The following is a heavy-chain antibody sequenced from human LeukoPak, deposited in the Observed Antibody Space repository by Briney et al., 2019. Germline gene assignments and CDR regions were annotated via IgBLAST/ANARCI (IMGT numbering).Heavy chain of an antibody. CDR1: GFTFSNYS. Sequence: TGGSLRLSCAASGFTFSNYSMNWVRQAPGKGLEWVSYISRSSTTIYYADSVKGRFTISRDNAKNSLYLQMNSLRAEDTAVYYCAKDSRDSSGWSIDYRGQGTLVTVSS. J-gene: IGHJ4*02. V-gene: IGHV3-48*01. CDR2: ISRSSTTI. D-gene: IGHD6-19*01. CDR3: AKDSRDSSGWSIDY.